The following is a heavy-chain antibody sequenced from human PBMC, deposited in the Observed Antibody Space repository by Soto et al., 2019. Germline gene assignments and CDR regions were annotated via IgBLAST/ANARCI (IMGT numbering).Heavy chain of an antibody. Sequence: PGESLKISCKGSGYSCTSYWIRWVRQMPGKGLEWMGRIDPSDSYTNYSPSFQGHVTISADKSISTAYLQWSSLKASDTAMYYCASGYCSSTSCSDAFDIWGQGTMVTVSS. J-gene: IGHJ3*02. CDR1: GYSCTSYW. V-gene: IGHV5-10-1*01. CDR3: ASGYCSSTSCSDAFDI. CDR2: IDPSDSYT. D-gene: IGHD2-2*01.